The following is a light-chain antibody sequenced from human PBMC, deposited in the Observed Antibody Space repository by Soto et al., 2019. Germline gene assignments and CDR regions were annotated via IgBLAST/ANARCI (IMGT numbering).Light chain of an antibody. CDR1: QSLSSY. CDR3: QQRSNWPPRIT. V-gene: IGKV3-11*01. J-gene: IGKJ4*01. Sequence: EIVLTQSPATLSLSPGERATLSCRSSQSLSSYLAWYQQKPGQAPRLLIYDASNMATGISARFSGSGSGTDFTLTISSLEPEDFAVYYCQQRSNWPPRITFGGGTKVEIK. CDR2: DAS.